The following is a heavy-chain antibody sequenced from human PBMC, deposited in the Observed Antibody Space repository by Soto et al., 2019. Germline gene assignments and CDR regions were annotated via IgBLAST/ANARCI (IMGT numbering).Heavy chain of an antibody. Sequence: GGSLRLSCGASGSTFSSSWMTWVRQAPGKGLEWVANINLDGSERNYVDSVKGRFTISRDNAKNLLYLQMNSLRAEVTAVYYCARDRAYNCFDYWGQGTLVTVSS. J-gene: IGHJ4*02. CDR1: GSTFSSSW. CDR3: ARDRAYNCFDY. D-gene: IGHD5-18*01. V-gene: IGHV3-7*05. CDR2: INLDGSER.